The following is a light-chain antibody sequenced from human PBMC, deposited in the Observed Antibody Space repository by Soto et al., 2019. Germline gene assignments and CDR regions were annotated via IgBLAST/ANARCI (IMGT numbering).Light chain of an antibody. V-gene: IGLV2-14*03. CDR3: SSYTRITTVYV. J-gene: IGLJ1*01. CDR2: DVS. CDR1: SSDVGDHNF. Sequence: QSVLTQPASVSGSPGQSITISCTGTSSDVGDHNFVSWYQQHPGKAPKLMIYDVSNRPSGVSDRFSGSKSGNTASLTISGLQAEDEADYYCSSYTRITTVYVFGSGTKVTVL.